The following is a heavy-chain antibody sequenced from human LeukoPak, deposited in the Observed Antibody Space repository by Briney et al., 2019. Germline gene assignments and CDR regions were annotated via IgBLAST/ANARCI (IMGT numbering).Heavy chain of an antibody. CDR3: ARGPQRGSFYYYYYYMDV. J-gene: IGHJ6*03. CDR2: INHSGST. Sequence: SETLSLTCTVSGGSISSGDYYWSWIRQPPGKGLEWIGEINHSGSTNYNPSLKSRVTISVDTSKNQFSLKLSSVTAADTAVYYCARGPQRGSFYYYYYYMDVWGKGTTVTVSS. V-gene: IGHV4-39*07. D-gene: IGHD3-10*01. CDR1: GGSISSGDYY.